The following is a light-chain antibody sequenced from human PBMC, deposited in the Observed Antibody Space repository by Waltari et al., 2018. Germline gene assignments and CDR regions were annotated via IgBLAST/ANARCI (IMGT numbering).Light chain of an antibody. CDR1: SSDVGGYNY. CDR3: SSYAGSNNVV. V-gene: IGLV2-8*01. Sequence: QSALTQPPSASGSPGQSVTISCTGTSSDVGGYNYVSWFQQHPGKAPKLMIYDVIKRPSGVPDRFSGSKSGNTASLTGSGLQAEDEADYYCSSYAGSNNVVFGGGTKLTVL. J-gene: IGLJ3*02. CDR2: DVI.